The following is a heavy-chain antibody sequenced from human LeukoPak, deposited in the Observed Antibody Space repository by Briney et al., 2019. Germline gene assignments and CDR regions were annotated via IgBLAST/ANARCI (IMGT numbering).Heavy chain of an antibody. J-gene: IGHJ4*02. CDR3: ASGYYDVLTGHAY. Sequence: GGSLRLSCAASGFTFSDYYMSWIRQAPGKGLEWVSVIYSGGSTYYADSVKGRFTISRDKSKNTLYLQMNSLRAEDTAVYYCASGYYDVLTGHAYWGQGTLVTVSS. V-gene: IGHV3-53*01. D-gene: IGHD3-9*01. CDR2: IYSGGST. CDR1: GFTFSDYY.